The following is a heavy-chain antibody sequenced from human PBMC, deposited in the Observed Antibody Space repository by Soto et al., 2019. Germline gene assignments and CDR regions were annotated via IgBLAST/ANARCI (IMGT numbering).Heavy chain of an antibody. J-gene: IGHJ5*02. CDR2: LYTTTGST. CDR1: GGSFNGYY. Sequence: QVQLQESGPGLVKPSETLSLTCTVSGGSFNGYYWSWIRQPAGKGLEWIGRLYTTTGSTTYTPSLKSRVTMSVDTSKNLFFLKLSSVTAADTAVYYCAKSSGWFDHWGQGILVTVSS. V-gene: IGHV4-4*07. D-gene: IGHD6-19*01. CDR3: AKSSGWFDH.